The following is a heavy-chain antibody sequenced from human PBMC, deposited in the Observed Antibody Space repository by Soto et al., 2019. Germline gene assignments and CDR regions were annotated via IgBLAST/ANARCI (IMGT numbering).Heavy chain of an antibody. CDR3: AKGGPGSISYYYYGMDV. Sequence: GGSLRLSCAASGFTFSRYSMNWVRQAPGKGLEWVSSIDSYSNFIYYADSVKGRFIISRDNARNSLFLQMSSLRAEGTAVYYCAKGGPGSISYYYYGMDVWGQGTTVTVSS. V-gene: IGHV3-21*01. CDR1: GFTFSRYS. CDR2: IDSYSNFI. D-gene: IGHD2-2*01. J-gene: IGHJ6*02.